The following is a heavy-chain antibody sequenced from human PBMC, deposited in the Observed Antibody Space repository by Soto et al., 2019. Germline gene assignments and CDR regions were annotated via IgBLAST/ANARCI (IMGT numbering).Heavy chain of an antibody. CDR3: AKELRETGGYYFDC. D-gene: IGHD3-16*01. CDR2: MSDDGSKK. Sequence: QVQLVESGGGVVQPGRSLRLSCAASGFSFSKYGMHWVRQAPGKGLEWVAEMSDDGSKKYYGDSVKGRFTISRDNSKXXXXXXXXXXXXXXXXXXYCAKELRETGGYYFDCWGQGTLVTVSS. CDR1: GFSFSKYG. J-gene: IGHJ4*02. V-gene: IGHV3-30*03.